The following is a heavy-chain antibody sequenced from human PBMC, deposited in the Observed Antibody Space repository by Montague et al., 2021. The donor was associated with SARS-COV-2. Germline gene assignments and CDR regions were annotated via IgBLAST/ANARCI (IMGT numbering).Heavy chain of an antibody. D-gene: IGHD3-22*01. Sequence: SETLSLTCTVSGGSISRSSYDWGWIRQPPGKGLEWIGSIYYSGSTYYNPSLKSRVTISVDTSKNQFSLKLSSVTAADTAVYYCATEVADSSGYYYVPYYYYGMDVWGQGTTVTVSS. CDR2: IYYSGST. J-gene: IGHJ6*02. V-gene: IGHV4-39*01. CDR1: GGSISRSSYD. CDR3: ATEVADSSGYYYVPYYYYGMDV.